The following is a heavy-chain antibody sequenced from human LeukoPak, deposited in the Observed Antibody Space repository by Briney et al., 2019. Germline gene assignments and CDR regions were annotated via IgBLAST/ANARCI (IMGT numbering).Heavy chain of an antibody. CDR3: ARGRVARITMVRGVMDY. D-gene: IGHD3-10*01. Sequence: ASVKVSCKASGYTFTSYAMNWVRQAPGQGLEWMGWINPNSGGTNYAQKFQGRVTMTRDTSISTAYMELSRLRSDDTAVYYCARGRVARITMVRGVMDYWGQGTLVTVSS. CDR1: GYTFTSYA. J-gene: IGHJ4*02. CDR2: INPNSGGT. V-gene: IGHV1-2*02.